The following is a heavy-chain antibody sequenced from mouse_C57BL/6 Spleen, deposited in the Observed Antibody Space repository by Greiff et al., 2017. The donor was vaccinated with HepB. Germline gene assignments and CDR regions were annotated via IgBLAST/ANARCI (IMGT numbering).Heavy chain of an antibody. V-gene: IGHV1-80*01. J-gene: IGHJ2*01. CDR3: ASDHYYGSSYYFDY. Sequence: QVQLQQSGAELVKPGASVKISCKASGYAFSSYWMNWVKQRPGKGLEWIGQIYPGDGDTNYNGKFKGKATLTADKSSSTAYMQLSSLTSEDSAVYFCASDHYYGSSYYFDYWGQGTTLTVSS. CDR1: GYAFSSYW. D-gene: IGHD1-1*01. CDR2: IYPGDGDT.